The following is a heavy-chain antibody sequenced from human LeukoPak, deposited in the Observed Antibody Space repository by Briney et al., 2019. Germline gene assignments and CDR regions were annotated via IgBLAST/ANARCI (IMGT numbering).Heavy chain of an antibody. V-gene: IGHV4-34*01. D-gene: IGHD4-17*01. CDR1: GGSFSGYY. J-gene: IGHJ4*02. Sequence: TSETLSLTCAVSGGSFSGYYWTWIRQPPGEGLEWIGEINHSGSANYNPSLKSRVTISLDTSKNQLSLKLSSVTAADTAVYYCASGQGTVTTHWGQGTLVTVSS. CDR3: ASGQGTVTTH. CDR2: INHSGSA.